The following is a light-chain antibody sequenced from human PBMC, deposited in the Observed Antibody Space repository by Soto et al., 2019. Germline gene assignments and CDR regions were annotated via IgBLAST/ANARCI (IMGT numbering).Light chain of an antibody. CDR2: AAS. CDR3: QQANSYPIT. Sequence: DIQMTQSPSSVSASVGDRVTITCRASQDISSWLAWYQQKPGKAPNLLISAASSLQSGVPSRFSGSGSRTDFTLTISSLQPEDFATYYCQQANSYPITFGQGTRLEI. CDR1: QDISSW. V-gene: IGKV1-12*01. J-gene: IGKJ5*01.